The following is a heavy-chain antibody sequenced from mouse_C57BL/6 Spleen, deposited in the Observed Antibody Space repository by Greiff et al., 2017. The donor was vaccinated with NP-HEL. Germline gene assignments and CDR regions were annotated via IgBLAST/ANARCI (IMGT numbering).Heavy chain of an antibody. V-gene: IGHV1-39*01. CDR1: GYSFTDYN. CDR2: INPNYGTT. D-gene: IGHD1-1*01. CDR3: ARGITTVVEGDYCDY. Sequence: EVQLQESGPELVKPGASVKISCKASGYSFTDYNMNWVKQSTGKSLEWIGVINPNYGTTSYNQKFKGKATLTVDQSSSTAYMQLNSLTSEDSAVYYWARGITTVVEGDYCDYGGQGTTLTVSS. J-gene: IGHJ2*01.